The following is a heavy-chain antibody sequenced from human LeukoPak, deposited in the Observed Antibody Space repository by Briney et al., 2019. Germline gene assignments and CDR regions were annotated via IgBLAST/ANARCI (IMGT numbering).Heavy chain of an antibody. J-gene: IGHJ3*02. CDR1: GDSVSSGNYY. D-gene: IGHD3-22*01. CDR2: MSPSGTT. CDR3: AREVEYYDSSGYRPHAFDI. V-gene: IGHV4-61*01. Sequence: SETLSLTCTVSGDSVSSGNYYLSWIRQPPGKGLDWTTYMSPSGTTKYNPSLKSRVTTSVDTSRTQFSLRLSSVTAADTAVYYCAREVEYYDSSGYRPHAFDIWGQGTVVTVSS.